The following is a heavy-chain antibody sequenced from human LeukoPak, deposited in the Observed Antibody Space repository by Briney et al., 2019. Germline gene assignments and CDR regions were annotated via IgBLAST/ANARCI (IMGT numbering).Heavy chain of an antibody. CDR2: IDPSDSYT. Sequence: GESLRISCKGSGYSFTSYWISWVRQMPGKGLEWMGRIDPSDSYTNYSPSFQGHVTISADKSISTAYPQWSSLKASDTAMYYCARAIAAAGKGGNWFDPWGQGTLVTVSS. V-gene: IGHV5-10-1*01. CDR3: ARAIAAAGKGGNWFDP. D-gene: IGHD6-13*01. CDR1: GYSFTSYW. J-gene: IGHJ5*02.